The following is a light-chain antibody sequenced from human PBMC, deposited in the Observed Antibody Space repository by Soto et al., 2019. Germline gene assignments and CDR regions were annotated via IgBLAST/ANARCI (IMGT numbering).Light chain of an antibody. CDR1: QGISSF. CDR3: QQLNIDSYPIT. CDR2: AAS. J-gene: IGKJ5*01. Sequence: IPLTQSPSSLSPSIGDRVTITCRASQGISSFLAWYQQKPGKAPKLLIYAASTLQSGIPSRFSGSGSGTDFTLTISSLQPEDFATYYCQQLNIDSYPITFGQGTRLEIK. V-gene: IGKV1-9*01.